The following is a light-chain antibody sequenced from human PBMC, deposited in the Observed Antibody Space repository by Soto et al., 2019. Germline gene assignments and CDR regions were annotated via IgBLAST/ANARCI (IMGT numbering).Light chain of an antibody. J-gene: IGKJ3*01. CDR3: QQQSNWTPTLT. CDR1: QSVSSY. V-gene: IGKV3-11*01. CDR2: DAS. Sequence: EIVLTQSPATLSLSPGERATLSCRASQSVSSYLAWYQQKPGQAPRLLIYDASNRATGIPARFSGSGSGSDLNLTISSIRPEDFAVEVYQQQSNWTPTLTFGPGTKVDIK.